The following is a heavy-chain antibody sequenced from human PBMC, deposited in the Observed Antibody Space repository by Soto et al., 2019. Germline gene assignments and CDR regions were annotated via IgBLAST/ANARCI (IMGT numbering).Heavy chain of an antibody. V-gene: IGHV3-30-3*01. CDR1: GFTFSSYA. CDR3: ARGREVAGLALGLDP. J-gene: IGHJ5*02. D-gene: IGHD6-19*01. Sequence: QVQLVESGGGVVQPGRSLRLSCAASGFTFSSYAMHWVRQAPGKGLEWVAVISYDGSNKYYADSVKGRFTISRDNSKNTLYLQMNSLRAEDTAVYYCARGREVAGLALGLDPWGQGTLVTVSS. CDR2: ISYDGSNK.